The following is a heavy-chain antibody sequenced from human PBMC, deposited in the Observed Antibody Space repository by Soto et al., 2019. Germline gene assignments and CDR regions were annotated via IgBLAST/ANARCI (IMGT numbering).Heavy chain of an antibody. J-gene: IGHJ4*02. CDR3: VRDIR. V-gene: IGHV3-74*01. CDR2: INSDGTTT. CDR1: GFTFNNFW. Sequence: EVQLVESGGGLVQPGGSLRLSCAASGFTFNNFWMYWVRQTPEKGLVWVSGINSDGTTTIYADSVKGRFTISRDNAKNTLYLHMNSLTVEDTAIYDCVRDIRWGQGTLVTVSS.